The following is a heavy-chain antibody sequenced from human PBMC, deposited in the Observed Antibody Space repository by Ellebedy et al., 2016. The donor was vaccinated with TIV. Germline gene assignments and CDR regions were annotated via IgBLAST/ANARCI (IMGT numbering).Heavy chain of an antibody. CDR2: INEDGSRK. Sequence: GGSLRLSCEGSGFVFSVYWMGWVRQAPGKGLEWLANINEDGSRKYHVDSLKGRFTISRDNEKNSLYLQMNSLRAEDTAVYFCARDTSYYDYWGQGTLVTVSS. D-gene: IGHD3-10*01. J-gene: IGHJ4*02. CDR3: ARDTSYYDY. CDR1: GFVFSVYW. V-gene: IGHV3-7*01.